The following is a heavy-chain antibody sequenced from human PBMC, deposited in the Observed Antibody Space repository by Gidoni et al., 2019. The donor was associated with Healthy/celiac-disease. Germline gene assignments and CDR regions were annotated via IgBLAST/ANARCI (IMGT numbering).Heavy chain of an antibody. D-gene: IGHD2-2*01. V-gene: IGHV5-51*03. Sequence: EVQLVQSGAEVKKPGESLKISCKGSGYSFTSYWIGWVRQMPGKGLEWMGIIYPGDSDTRYSPSFQGQVTISADKSISTAYLQWSSLKASDTAMYYCARLVVPAAMGYNWFDPWGQGTLVTVSS. CDR2: IYPGDSDT. J-gene: IGHJ5*02. CDR3: ARLVVPAAMGYNWFDP. CDR1: GYSFTSYW.